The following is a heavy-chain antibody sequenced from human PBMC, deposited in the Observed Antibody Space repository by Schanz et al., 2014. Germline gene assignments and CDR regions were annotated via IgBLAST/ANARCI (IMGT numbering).Heavy chain of an antibody. CDR2: IYYSGST. V-gene: IGHV4-59*01. Sequence: QVQLQESGPGLVKPSETLSLTCTVSGGSISSYYWSWIRQPPGKGLEWIGYIYYSGSTKYNPSLKSRVTISVDTSKNQFSLKLSSVTAADTAVYYCARDVGHYGRDVWGQGTTVTVSS. J-gene: IGHJ6*02. CDR1: GGSISSYY. CDR3: ARDVGHYGRDV.